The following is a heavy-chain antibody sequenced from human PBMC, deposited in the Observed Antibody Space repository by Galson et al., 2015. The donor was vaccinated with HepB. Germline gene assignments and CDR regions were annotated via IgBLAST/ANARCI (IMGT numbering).Heavy chain of an antibody. V-gene: IGHV1-2*02. CDR3: ARDMWSRGKAHDGIDY. Sequence: SVKVSCKASGYTFTGYYIHWVRQAPGQGLEWMGWINPNSGGTNYAQKFQGRVTMTRDTSISTAYMELSRLRSDDTAVYYCARDMWSRGKAHDGIDYWGQGTLVTVSS. CDR1: GYTFTGYY. D-gene: IGHD3-22*01. CDR2: INPNSGGT. J-gene: IGHJ4*02.